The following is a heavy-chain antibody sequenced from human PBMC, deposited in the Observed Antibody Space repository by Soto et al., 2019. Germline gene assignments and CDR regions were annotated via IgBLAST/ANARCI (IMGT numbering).Heavy chain of an antibody. V-gene: IGHV1-69*06. Sequence: QVQLVQSGAEVKKPGSSVKVSCKASGGTFSNYAINWVRQAPGQGLEWMGGIIPIFGTANYAQKFQGRVTITRDTSASTAYMELSSLRSEDTAVYYCAVWGWNTGAFDIWGQGTMVTVSS. CDR1: GGTFSNYA. CDR3: AVWGWNTGAFDI. J-gene: IGHJ3*02. D-gene: IGHD1-1*01. CDR2: IIPIFGTA.